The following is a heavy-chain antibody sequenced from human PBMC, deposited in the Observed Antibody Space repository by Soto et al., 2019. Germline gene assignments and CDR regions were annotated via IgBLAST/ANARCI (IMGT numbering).Heavy chain of an antibody. V-gene: IGHV4-59*01. CDR1: GDSISSYY. D-gene: IGHD2-15*01. J-gene: IGHJ3*02. Sequence: SETLSLTCTVSGDSISSYYWTWIRQPPGKGLEWIGYIYYSGSTNYNPSLKSRVTISVDTSKNQFSLKLTSVTAADTAVYYCARGRDIVVVVAATRDAFDIWGQGTMVTVSS. CDR2: IYYSGST. CDR3: ARGRDIVVVVAATRDAFDI.